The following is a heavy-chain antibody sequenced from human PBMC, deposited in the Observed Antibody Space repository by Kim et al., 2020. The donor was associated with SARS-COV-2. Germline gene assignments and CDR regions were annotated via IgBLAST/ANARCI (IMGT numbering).Heavy chain of an antibody. CDR3: AKRGHNSVWANWYFDL. Sequence: GGSLRLSCEASGFTFSNYGMSWVRQAPGKGLEWVSGITDGGNNIHYADSVRGRFTISRDNSRNTLYLQMNSLRADDTAVYYCAKRGHNSVWANWYFDLWGRGTLVTVSS. V-gene: IGHV3-23*01. CDR2: ITDGGNNI. CDR1: GFTFSNYG. D-gene: IGHD6-25*01. J-gene: IGHJ2*01.